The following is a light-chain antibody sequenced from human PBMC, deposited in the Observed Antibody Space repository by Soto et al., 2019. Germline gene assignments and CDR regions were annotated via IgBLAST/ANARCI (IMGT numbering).Light chain of an antibody. Sequence: QPVLTQAPSASETPGQRITLSCSGSTSNIGNNNVNWYQQVPGTAPKLLMYRNNLRPSGVPDRFSGSKSGTSASLAISGLQSEDEADYYCAAWDDSLSAWVFGGGTQLTVL. CDR1: TSNIGNNN. CDR3: AAWDDSLSAWV. V-gene: IGLV1-44*01. J-gene: IGLJ3*02. CDR2: RNN.